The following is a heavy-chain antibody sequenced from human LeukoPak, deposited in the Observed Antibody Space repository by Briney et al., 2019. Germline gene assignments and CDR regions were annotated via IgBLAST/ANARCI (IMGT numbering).Heavy chain of an antibody. CDR3: ARVEAGTEGTEDEYNWFDP. J-gene: IGHJ5*02. CDR2: IYTSGST. Sequence: SETLSLTCTVSGGSISSYYWSWIRQPAGKGLEWIGRIYTSGSTNYNPSLKSRVTMSVDTSKNQFSLKLSSVTAADTAVYYCARVEAGTEGTEDEYNWFDPWGQGTLVTVSS. V-gene: IGHV4-4*07. CDR1: GGSISSYY. D-gene: IGHD1-7*01.